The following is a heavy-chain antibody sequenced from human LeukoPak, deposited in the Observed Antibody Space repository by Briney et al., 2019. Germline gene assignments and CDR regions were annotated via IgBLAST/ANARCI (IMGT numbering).Heavy chain of an antibody. J-gene: IGHJ4*02. V-gene: IGHV3-33*01. Sequence: GGSLRLSCAASGFTFSNYGMEWVRQAPGKGLEWVALIWNDGNNKHYADSVKGRFSISRDNSKNTLYLQMNSLRAEDTAVYYCARHIWKGSCRSTSSSSLDYWGQGTLVTVSS. D-gene: IGHD2-2*01. CDR3: ARHIWKGSCRSTSSSSLDY. CDR2: IWNDGNNK. CDR1: GFTFSNYG.